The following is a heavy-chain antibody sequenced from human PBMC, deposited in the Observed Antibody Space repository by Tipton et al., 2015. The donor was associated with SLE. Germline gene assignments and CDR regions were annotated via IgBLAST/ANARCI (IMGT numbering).Heavy chain of an antibody. CDR3: ARDRAHRGLDD. Sequence: TLSLTCTVSGGPISSGGYYWNWIRQHPGKGLEWIGYIYYSGSTYSNPSLKSRVTISVDTTNNQFSLKLTSVTAADTAVYYCARDRAHRGLDDWGQGTLVTVSS. CDR2: IYYSGST. CDR1: GGPISSGGYY. V-gene: IGHV4-31*03. J-gene: IGHJ4*02. D-gene: IGHD2-21*01.